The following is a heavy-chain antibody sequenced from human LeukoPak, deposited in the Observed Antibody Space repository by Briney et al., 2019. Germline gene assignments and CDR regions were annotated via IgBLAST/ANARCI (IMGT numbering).Heavy chain of an antibody. Sequence: PGGSLRLSCAASGYTFSSYAMHWVRQAPGKGLDWVAVISYDGSNKYYADSVKGRFTISRDNSKNTLYLQMNSLRAEDTAVYYCARDPTHYYDSSGYFDYWGQGTLVTVSS. CDR1: GYTFSSYA. V-gene: IGHV3-30-3*01. CDR2: ISYDGSNK. J-gene: IGHJ4*02. D-gene: IGHD3-22*01. CDR3: ARDPTHYYDSSGYFDY.